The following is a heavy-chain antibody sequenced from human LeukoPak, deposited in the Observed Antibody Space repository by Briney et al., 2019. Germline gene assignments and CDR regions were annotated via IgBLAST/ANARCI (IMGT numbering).Heavy chain of an antibody. J-gene: IGHJ4*02. CDR2: ISYGSGTI. D-gene: IGHD6-25*01. V-gene: IGHV3-48*02. CDR1: GFIFSSKS. CDR3: ARDFSPGQRSYFDY. Sequence: TGGSLRLSCAASGFIFSSKSMNWVRQAPGKGLEWVSYISYGSGTIYYADSVKGRFTISRDNAKNSLYLQMNSLRDEDTAVYYCARDFSPGQRSYFDYWGQGTLVTVSS.